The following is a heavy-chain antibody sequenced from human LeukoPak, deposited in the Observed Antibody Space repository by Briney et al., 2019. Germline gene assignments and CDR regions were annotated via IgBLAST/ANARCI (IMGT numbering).Heavy chain of an antibody. CDR2: VTSQAFGGRI. CDR3: TRNGRGCSSTSCYAGRFDP. V-gene: IGHV3-49*04. J-gene: IGHJ5*02. Sequence: GRSLRLSCTASGFNFGAYAMGWVRQAPGKGLEWVGFVTSQAFGGRIEYAASVRGRFTISRDDSKSTAYLQMNSLKTEDTAVYFCTRNGRGCSSTSCYAGRFDPWGQGTQVTVSS. D-gene: IGHD2-2*01. CDR1: GFNFGAYA.